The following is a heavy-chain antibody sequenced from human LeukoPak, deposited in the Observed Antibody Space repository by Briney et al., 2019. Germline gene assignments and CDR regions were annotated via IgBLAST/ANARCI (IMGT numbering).Heavy chain of an antibody. CDR1: GYTLTELS. V-gene: IGHV3-33*01. J-gene: IGHJ4*02. Sequence: SCKVSGYTLTELSMHWVRQAPGKGLEWVAVIWYDGSNKYYADSVKGRFIISRDNSKNTLYLQMNSLRAEDTAVYYCARDISGYYYFDYWGQGTLVTVSS. CDR3: ARDISGYYYFDY. CDR2: IWYDGSNK. D-gene: IGHD3-22*01.